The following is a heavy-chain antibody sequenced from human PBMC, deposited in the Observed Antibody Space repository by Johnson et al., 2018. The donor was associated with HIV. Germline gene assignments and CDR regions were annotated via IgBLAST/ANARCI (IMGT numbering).Heavy chain of an antibody. Sequence: VQLVESGGGLVKPGGSLRLSCAASGFTFSNAWMSWVRQAPGKGLEWVGRIKSKSDGGTTDSAAPVKGRFTISRDESKNTLYLQMNRLKTEDTAVYSCTTGISWFGAITFDIWGQGTMVTVSS. J-gene: IGHJ3*02. CDR3: TTGISWFGAITFDI. V-gene: IGHV3-15*01. D-gene: IGHD3-10*01. CDR1: GFTFSNAW. CDR2: IKSKSDGGTT.